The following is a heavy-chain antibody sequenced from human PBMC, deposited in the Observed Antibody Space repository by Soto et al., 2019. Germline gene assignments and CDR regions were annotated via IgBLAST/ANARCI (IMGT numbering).Heavy chain of an antibody. CDR1: GYTFTSYG. V-gene: IGHV1-18*01. CDR2: ISAHNGNT. D-gene: IGHD3-16*02. Sequence: QVQLVQSGAEVKKPGASVKVSCKASGYTFTSYGISWVRQAPGQGLEWMGWISAHNGNTNYAQKLQGRVTMTTDTSTSTAYMELRSLRSDDTAVYYCARDSPARSLWAWFDPWGQGTLVTVSS. CDR3: ARDSPARSLWAWFDP. J-gene: IGHJ5*02.